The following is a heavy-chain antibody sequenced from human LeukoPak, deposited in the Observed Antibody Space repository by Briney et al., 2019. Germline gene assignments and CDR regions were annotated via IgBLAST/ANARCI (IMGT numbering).Heavy chain of an antibody. CDR2: INHSGST. Sequence: SETLSLTCTVSGGSISSYYWSWIRQPPGKGLEWIGEINHSGSTNYNPSLKSRVTISVDTSKNQFSLKLSSVTAADTAVYYCARQWGDIVVVPAAMRYYYYGMDVWGQGTTVTVSS. CDR3: ARQWGDIVVVPAAMRYYYYGMDV. D-gene: IGHD2-2*01. V-gene: IGHV4-34*01. J-gene: IGHJ6*02. CDR1: GGSISSYY.